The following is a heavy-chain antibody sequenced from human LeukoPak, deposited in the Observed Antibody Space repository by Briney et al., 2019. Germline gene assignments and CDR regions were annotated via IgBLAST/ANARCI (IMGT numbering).Heavy chain of an antibody. J-gene: IGHJ6*04. CDR1: GGTFSSYA. Sequence: SVNVSCKASGGTFSSYAISWVRHAPGQGLEWMGGIIPIFGTANYAQKFQGRVTITADKSTSTAYMELSSLRSEDTAVYYCAVAQWLGPSYYYGMDVWGKGTTFTVSS. V-gene: IGHV1-69*06. CDR2: IIPIFGTA. D-gene: IGHD5-12*01. CDR3: AVAQWLGPSYYYGMDV.